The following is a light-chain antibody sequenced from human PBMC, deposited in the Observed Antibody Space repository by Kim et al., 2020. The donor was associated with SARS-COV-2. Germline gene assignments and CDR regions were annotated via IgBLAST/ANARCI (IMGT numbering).Light chain of an antibody. CDR3: QKYNSAPWT. Sequence: VSRGDSVTIACRASQGITISLAWYQQKPGKGPQFLSVAASALQSGVRSRFSGSGSGTDFTLTISSLQPEDVATYYCQKYNSAPWTFGQGTKVDIK. V-gene: IGKV1-27*01. CDR2: AAS. CDR1: QGITIS. J-gene: IGKJ1*01.